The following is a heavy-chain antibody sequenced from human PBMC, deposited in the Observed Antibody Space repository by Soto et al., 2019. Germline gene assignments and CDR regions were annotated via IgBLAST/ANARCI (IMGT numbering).Heavy chain of an antibody. CDR2: ISYDGSNK. V-gene: IGHV3-30*18. Sequence: QVQLVESGGGVVQPGRSLRLSCAASGFTFSSYGMHWVRQAPGKGLEWVAVISYDGSNKYYADSVKGRFTISRDNSKNTLYLQMNSLRAEDAAVYYCAKGRALWFWELFSSFDPWGQGTLVTVSS. J-gene: IGHJ5*02. CDR1: GFTFSSYG. D-gene: IGHD3-10*01. CDR3: AKGRALWFWELFSSFDP.